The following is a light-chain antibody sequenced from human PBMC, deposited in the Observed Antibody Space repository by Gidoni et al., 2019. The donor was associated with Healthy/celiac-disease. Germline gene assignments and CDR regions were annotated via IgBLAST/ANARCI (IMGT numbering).Light chain of an antibody. CDR2: DSR. CDR1: RSNIGAGYD. V-gene: IGLV1-40*01. CDR3: QSYDSSRCGYV. Sequence: QSVLTQPPSVSRAPGQRVTNACTWGRSNIGAGYDVHWYQQVPGTAPKPRIYDSRNRPSGVPDRFSGSKSGNSASLAITGRQAGDEADYYCQSYDSSRCGYVFGTGTKVTVL. J-gene: IGLJ1*01.